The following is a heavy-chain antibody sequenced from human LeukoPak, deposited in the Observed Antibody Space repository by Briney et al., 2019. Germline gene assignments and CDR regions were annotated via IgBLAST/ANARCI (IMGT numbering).Heavy chain of an antibody. J-gene: IGHJ4*02. CDR2: INHSGST. D-gene: IGHD1-26*01. CDR1: GFTFNSYW. Sequence: GSLRLSCAASGFTFNSYWMSWIRQPPGKGLEWIGEINHSGSTNYNPSLKSRVTISVDTSKNQFSLKLSSVTAADTAVYYCARPGSGSYRTRSFDYWGQGTLVTVSS. CDR3: ARPGSGSYRTRSFDY. V-gene: IGHV4-34*01.